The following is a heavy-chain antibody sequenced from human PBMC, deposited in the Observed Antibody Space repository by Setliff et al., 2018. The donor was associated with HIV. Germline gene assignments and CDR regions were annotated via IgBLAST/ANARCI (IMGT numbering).Heavy chain of an antibody. CDR3: ARSGGPTFDP. V-gene: IGHV4-34*01. Sequence: SSETLSLTCAVYGGSFSDNYWSWIRQPPGKGLEWIGEITHSGSTNYNPSLKSRVTISVDTSKNQFSLKLNSVTAADTAVYYCARSGGPTFDPWGQGTLVTVSS. J-gene: IGHJ5*02. D-gene: IGHD3-16*01. CDR2: ITHSGST. CDR1: GGSFSDNY.